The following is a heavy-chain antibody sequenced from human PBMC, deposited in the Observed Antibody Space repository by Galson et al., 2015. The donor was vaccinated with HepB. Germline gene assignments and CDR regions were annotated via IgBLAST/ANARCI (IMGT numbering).Heavy chain of an antibody. CDR2: IWYDGSYK. CDR1: GFTFSTFG. V-gene: IGHV3-33*01. J-gene: IGHJ4*02. D-gene: IGHD2-8*01. Sequence: SLRLSCAASGFTFSTFGMHWVRQAPGKGLEWLAIIWYDGSYKYYADSVKGRFTVSSDNSKNTVYLQLNSLRADDTAMYYCARRMHSNFDCRGQGTLVTVSS. CDR3: ARRMHSNFDC.